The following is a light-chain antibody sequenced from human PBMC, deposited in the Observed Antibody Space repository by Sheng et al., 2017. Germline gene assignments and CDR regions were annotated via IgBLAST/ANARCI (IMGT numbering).Light chain of an antibody. J-gene: IGLJ3*02. CDR2: RNN. CDR3: SSWTDSMDGPV. CDR1: SSNIGSHP. V-gene: IGLV1-44*01. Sequence: QSVLTQPPSAFGAPGQRVTISCSGGSSNIGSHPVNWYQQLPGAAPKLLIYRNNERPSGVPDRFSGSKSGTSASLAISGLQSGDEAEYFCSSWTDSMDGPVFGGGTKLTVL.